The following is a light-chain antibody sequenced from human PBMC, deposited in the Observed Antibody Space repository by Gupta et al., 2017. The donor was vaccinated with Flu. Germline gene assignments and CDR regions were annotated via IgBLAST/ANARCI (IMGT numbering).Light chain of an antibody. CDR2: WAS. CDR1: QSVLNSGNNKNY. V-gene: IGKV4-1*01. CDR3: QQDHATPRT. J-gene: IGKJ1*01. Sequence: DIVMTQSPDSLAVSLGERATINCKSSQSVLNSGNNKNYLAWYQQRPGQPPKVLFYWASTRESGVPDRFSGSGSGSDFTLTITSLQAEDVAVYYCQQDHATPRTFGQGTKVEIK.